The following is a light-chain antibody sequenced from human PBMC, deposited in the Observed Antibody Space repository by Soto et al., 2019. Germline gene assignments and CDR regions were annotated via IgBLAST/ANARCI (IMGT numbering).Light chain of an antibody. V-gene: IGLV3-21*02. Sequence: SYELTQPPSVSVAPGQTARITCGGNNIGSKSVQWYQQKPGQAPVLVVYDDSDRPSGIAERFSGSNSGNTATLTISRVEAGDEADFYCQVWDSSSDHYVVFGGGTKVTVL. CDR2: DDS. J-gene: IGLJ2*01. CDR3: QVWDSSSDHYVV. CDR1: NIGSKS.